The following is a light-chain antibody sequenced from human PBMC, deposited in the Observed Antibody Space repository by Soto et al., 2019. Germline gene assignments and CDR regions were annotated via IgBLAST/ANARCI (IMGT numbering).Light chain of an antibody. CDR3: AACDDTLSGGWV. CDR1: ISNVGSNY. CDR2: RDN. V-gene: IGLV1-47*01. J-gene: IGLJ3*02. Sequence: QSVLSQPPSASGTPGQRVTISCSGSISNVGSNYVYWYQQLPGTAPKLLIYRDNQRPSGVPDRCSASKSGTSAYLAISGLRSEDEAVYYCAACDDTLSGGWVFGGGTKLTVL.